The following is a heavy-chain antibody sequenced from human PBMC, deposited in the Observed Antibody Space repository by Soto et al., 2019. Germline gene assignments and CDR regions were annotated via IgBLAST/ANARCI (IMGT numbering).Heavy chain of an antibody. Sequence: QLQESGPGLLKPSETLSLTCTVSGAAMSSYYWSWLRQSPGKGLEWIGYIYNSGTTDYNPSLKSRVTISVERSKFQFSLKLTSVTAADTAVYYCATDSTGYYSDAFDVWGQGARVIVSS. CDR3: ATDSTGYYSDAFDV. V-gene: IGHV4-59*03. CDR2: IYNSGTT. J-gene: IGHJ3*01. D-gene: IGHD3-22*01. CDR1: GAAMSSYY.